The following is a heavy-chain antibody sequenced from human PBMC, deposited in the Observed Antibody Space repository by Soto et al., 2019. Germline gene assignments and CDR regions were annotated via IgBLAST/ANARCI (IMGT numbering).Heavy chain of an antibody. Sequence: PGGSLRLSCAASGFTFSSDSMNWVRQAPGKGLEWVSSISSSSSYIYYADSVKGRFTISRDNAKNSLYLQMNSLRAEDTAVYYCARDQCSSTSCYSFWGQGTLVTVSS. V-gene: IGHV3-21*01. D-gene: IGHD2-2*01. CDR2: ISSSSSYI. CDR3: ARDQCSSTSCYSF. CDR1: GFTFSSDS. J-gene: IGHJ4*02.